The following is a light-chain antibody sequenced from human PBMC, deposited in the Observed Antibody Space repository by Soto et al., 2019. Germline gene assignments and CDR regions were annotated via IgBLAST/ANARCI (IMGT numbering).Light chain of an antibody. Sequence: EIVMTQSPATLSVSPGERATLSCRASQSVSSNLAWYQQKPGQAPRLLIYGASTRATGIPARFSGSGSGTEFTLTISSLQSEYFAVYYCQQRSNWPPLTFGGGTKVEIK. J-gene: IGKJ4*01. CDR3: QQRSNWPPLT. V-gene: IGKV3D-15*01. CDR1: QSVSSN. CDR2: GAS.